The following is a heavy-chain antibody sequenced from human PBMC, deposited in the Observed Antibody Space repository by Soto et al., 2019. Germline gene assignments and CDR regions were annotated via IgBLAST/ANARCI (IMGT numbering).Heavy chain of an antibody. CDR2: ISAYNGNT. D-gene: IGHD2-15*01. Sequence: ASVKVSCKACGYTFTSYGISWVRQAPGQGLEWMGWISAYNGNTNYAQKLQGRVTMTTDTSTSTAYMELRSLRSDDTAVHYCARNCSGGSCYGGKMGTQCRGFDPWGQGTLVTVSS. J-gene: IGHJ5*02. V-gene: IGHV1-18*01. CDR1: GYTFTSYG. CDR3: ARNCSGGSCYGGKMGTQCRGFDP.